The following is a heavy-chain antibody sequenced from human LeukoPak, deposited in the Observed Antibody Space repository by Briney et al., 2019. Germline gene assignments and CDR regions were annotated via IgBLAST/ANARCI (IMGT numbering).Heavy chain of an antibody. V-gene: IGHV4-4*07. J-gene: IGHJ6*03. CDR1: GGSISSYY. Sequence: KPSETLSLTCTVSGGSISSYYWSWIRQPAGKGLEWIGRIYTSGSTNYNPSLKSRVTMSVDTSKNQFSLKLSSVTAADTAVYYCARSRPYSSCWYGYHYYMDVWGKGTTVTVSS. D-gene: IGHD6-13*01. CDR3: ARSRPYSSCWYGYHYYMDV. CDR2: IYTSGST.